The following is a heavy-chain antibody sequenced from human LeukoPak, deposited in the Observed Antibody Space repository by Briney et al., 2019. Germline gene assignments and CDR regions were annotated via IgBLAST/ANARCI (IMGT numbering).Heavy chain of an antibody. J-gene: IGHJ4*02. V-gene: IGHV3-30*04. CDR2: ISYDERNE. CDR3: ARESTSGWFDY. D-gene: IGHD6-19*01. Sequence: PGGSLRLSCAASGFTFSRYNIHWVRQAPGQGLEWMAVISYDERNEYYADSVKGRFTISRDKSKNTLYLQVNSLRAEDTAVYYCARESTSGWFDYWGQGTLVIVSS. CDR1: GFTFSRYN.